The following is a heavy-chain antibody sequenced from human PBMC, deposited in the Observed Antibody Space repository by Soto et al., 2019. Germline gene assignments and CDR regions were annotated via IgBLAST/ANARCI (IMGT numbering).Heavy chain of an antibody. J-gene: IGHJ6*02. CDR1: GFTFSSYA. V-gene: IGHV3-23*01. CDR3: ARDRSSSYSYAMDL. CDR2: ISSSGGST. Sequence: EVQLLESGGGLVQPGGSLRLSCAASGFTFSSYAMGWVRQAPGKGLQWISVISSSGGSTYYADSVKGRFTISRDSAKNKVYLQMNNLRGDDSALYFCARDRSSSYSYAMDLWGQGTTVTVSS. D-gene: IGHD3-10*01.